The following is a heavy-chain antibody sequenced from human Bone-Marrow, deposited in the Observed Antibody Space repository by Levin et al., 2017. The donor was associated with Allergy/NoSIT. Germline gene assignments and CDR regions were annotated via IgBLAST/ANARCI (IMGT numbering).Heavy chain of an antibody. CDR1: GGSISNYY. J-gene: IGHJ6*02. V-gene: IGHV4-59*01. Sequence: SQTLSLTCTVSGGSISNYYWSWIRQPPGKGLEWIGYIYYSGSTSYNPSLKSRVTISVDTSKNHFSLKLSSVTASDTAVYYCARVIFMKRTSSAYGLDVWGQGTTVTVSS. D-gene: IGHD2-2*01. CDR2: IYYSGST. CDR3: ARVIFMKRTSSAYGLDV.